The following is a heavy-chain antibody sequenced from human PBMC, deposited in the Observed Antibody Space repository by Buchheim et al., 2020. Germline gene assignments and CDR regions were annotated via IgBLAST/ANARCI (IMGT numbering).Heavy chain of an antibody. CDR2: INPSGGST. CDR1: GYTFTSYY. D-gene: IGHD3-10*01. V-gene: IGHV1-46*01. J-gene: IGHJ5*02. Sequence: QVQLVQSGAEVKKPGASVKVSCKASGYTFTSYYMHWVRQAPGQGLEWMGIINPSGGSTSYAQKFQGRVTMTRDTSTSTVYMELSSLRSEDTAVYYCARAAITMVRGVIVHPDFNWFDPWGQGTL. CDR3: ARAAITMVRGVIVHPDFNWFDP.